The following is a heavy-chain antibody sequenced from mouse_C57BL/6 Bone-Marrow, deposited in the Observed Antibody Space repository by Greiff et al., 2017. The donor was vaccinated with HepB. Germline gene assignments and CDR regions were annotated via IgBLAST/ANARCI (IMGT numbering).Heavy chain of an antibody. J-gene: IGHJ1*03. CDR1: GYTFTDYE. Sequence: SGAELVRPGASVTLSCKASGYTFTDYEMHWVKQTPVHGLEWIGAIDPETGGTAYNQKFKGKAILTADKSSSTAYMELRSLTSEDSAVYYCTRSTRDWYFDVWGTGTTVTVSS. V-gene: IGHV1-15*01. CDR3: TRSTRDWYFDV. CDR2: IDPETGGT.